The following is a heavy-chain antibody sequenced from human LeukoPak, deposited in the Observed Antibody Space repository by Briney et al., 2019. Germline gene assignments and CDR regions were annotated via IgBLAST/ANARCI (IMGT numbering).Heavy chain of an antibody. CDR2: IYSGGST. J-gene: IGHJ4*02. D-gene: IGHD3-22*01. CDR1: GFTVSSNY. V-gene: IGHV3-53*01. Sequence: GGSLRLSCAASGFTVSSNYXSWVXQAPGXGLEWVSVIYSGGSTYYADSVKGRFTISRDNSKNTLYLQMNSLRAEDTAVYYCARDSSGYYYGYWGQGTLVTVSS. CDR3: ARDSSGYYYGY.